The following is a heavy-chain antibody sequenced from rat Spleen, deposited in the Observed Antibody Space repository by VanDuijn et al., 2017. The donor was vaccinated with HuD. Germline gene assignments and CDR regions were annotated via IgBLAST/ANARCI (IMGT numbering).Heavy chain of an antibody. D-gene: IGHD1-10*01. V-gene: IGHV1-43*01. Sequence: QVQLQQSGAELAKPSSSVKISCKASGYTFTSYYISWVKQTAGQGLEYIGFINPGSGSTNFNEKFGGKATLTVDKSSSTAFMQLSSLTPDDSAVYYCASPTNPFTYWGQGTLVTVSS. J-gene: IGHJ3*01. CDR3: ASPTNPFTY. CDR2: INPGSGST. CDR1: GYTFTSYY.